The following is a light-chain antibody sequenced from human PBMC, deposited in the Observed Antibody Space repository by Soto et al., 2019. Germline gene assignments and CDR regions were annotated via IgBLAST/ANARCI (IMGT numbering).Light chain of an antibody. V-gene: IGKV3D-15*01. J-gene: IGKJ5*01. CDR3: QQHNQWPIT. CDR2: YIS. Sequence: IVLTQSPATLSLSPGETASLSCRASQSAGNFLAWYKQKPGQAPRLLSYYISTRATGIPARFSGSGSGTDFTLTINSLQSEDSAVYYCQQHNQWPITFGQGTRLEIK. CDR1: QSAGNF.